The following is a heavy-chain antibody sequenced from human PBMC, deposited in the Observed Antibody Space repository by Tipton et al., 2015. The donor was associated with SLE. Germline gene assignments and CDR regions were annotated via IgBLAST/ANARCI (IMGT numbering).Heavy chain of an antibody. CDR2: IYYSGST. CDR1: GGSSSSSSYY. J-gene: IGHJ4*02. V-gene: IGHV4-39*07. D-gene: IGHD1-26*01. CDR3: ARDPSRYSGSQSPFDY. Sequence: TLSLTCTVSGGSSSSSSYYWGWIRQPPGKGLEWIGRIYYSGSTYYNPSLKSRVTISVDTSKNQFSLKLSSVTAADTAVYYCARDPSRYSGSQSPFDYWGQGTLVTVSS.